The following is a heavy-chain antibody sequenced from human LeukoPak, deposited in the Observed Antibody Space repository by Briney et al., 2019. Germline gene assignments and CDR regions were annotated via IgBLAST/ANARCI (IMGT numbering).Heavy chain of an antibody. CDR2: IYYSGNT. CDR3: ARQTGSGLFILP. CDR1: GVSISSSNSY. V-gene: IGHV4-39*01. Sequence: PSETLSLTCTVSGVSISSSNSYWGWIRQPPGTGLEWIGSIYYSGNTYYNASLKSQVSISINTSKNQFSLRLTSVTAADTAVYYCARQTGSGLFILPGGQGTLVTVSS. J-gene: IGHJ4*02. D-gene: IGHD3/OR15-3a*01.